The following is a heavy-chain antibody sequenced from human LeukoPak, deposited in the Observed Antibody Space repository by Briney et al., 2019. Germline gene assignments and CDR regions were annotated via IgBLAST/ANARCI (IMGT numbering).Heavy chain of an antibody. CDR3: ARTSLTPYYYYGSGSYYNEGAFDI. D-gene: IGHD3-10*01. J-gene: IGHJ3*02. V-gene: IGHV4-39*07. CDR2: IYYSGST. CDR1: GGSISSSSYY. Sequence: SETLSLTCTVSGGSISSSSYYWGWIRQPPGKGLEWIGSIYYSGSTYYNPSLKSRVTISVDTSKNQFSLKLSSVTAADTAVYYCARTSLTPYYYYGSGSYYNEGAFDIWGQGTMVTVSS.